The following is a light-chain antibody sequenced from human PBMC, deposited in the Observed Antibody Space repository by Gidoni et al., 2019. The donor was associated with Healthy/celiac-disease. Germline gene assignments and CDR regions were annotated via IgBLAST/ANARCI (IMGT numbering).Light chain of an antibody. V-gene: IGLV2-11*01. Sequence: QSALTQPRSVSGSPGQSVTISCTGTSRDVGGYQYVSWYQQHLGKAPKLMIYNVSKRPSGVPDRFSGSKSDSTASLTISGLQAEDEADYYCCSYAGSYTYVFGTGTKVTVL. CDR1: SRDVGGYQY. J-gene: IGLJ1*01. CDR3: CSYAGSYTYV. CDR2: NVS.